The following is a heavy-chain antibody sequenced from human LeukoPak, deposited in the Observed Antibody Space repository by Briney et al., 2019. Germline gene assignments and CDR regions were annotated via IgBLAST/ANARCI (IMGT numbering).Heavy chain of an antibody. CDR1: GFTVSSNY. CDR3: ARHDYGALYGMDV. J-gene: IGHJ6*02. V-gene: IGHV3-53*01. CDR2: IYSGGST. D-gene: IGHD4-17*01. Sequence: PGGSLRLSCAASGFTVSSNYMSWVRQAPGKGLKWVSVIYSGGSTYYADSVKGRFTISRDNSKNTLYLQMNSLRAEDTAVYYCARHDYGALYGMDVWGQGTTVTVSS.